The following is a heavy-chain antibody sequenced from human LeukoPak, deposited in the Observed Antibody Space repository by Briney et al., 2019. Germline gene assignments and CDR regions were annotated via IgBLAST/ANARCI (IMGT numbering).Heavy chain of an antibody. J-gene: IGHJ4*02. V-gene: IGHV3-7*05. D-gene: IGHD4-17*01. CDR2: IKQDGREK. CDR1: GFIFSNYW. Sequence: GGSLRLSCSASGFIFSNYWMSWVRQAPGKGLEWVANIKQDGREKYYVDSVKGRFTVSRDNAKNSLSLQMNSLRAEDTAVYYCARDRSYGDSEDYWGQGTLVTVSS. CDR3: ARDRSYGDSEDY.